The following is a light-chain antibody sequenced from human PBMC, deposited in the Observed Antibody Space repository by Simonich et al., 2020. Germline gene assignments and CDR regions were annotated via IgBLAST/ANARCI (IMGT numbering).Light chain of an antibody. J-gene: IGLJ2*01. CDR3: CSYAGSSTVV. V-gene: IGLV3-27*01. CDR1: VLAKKY. CDR2: KDS. Sequence: SYELTQPSSVSVSPGQTARITCSGDVLAKKYARWFQQKPGQAPVLVIYKDSARPSGIPERFSGSSSGTTVTLTISGAQVEDEADYYCCSYAGSSTVVFGGGTKLTVL.